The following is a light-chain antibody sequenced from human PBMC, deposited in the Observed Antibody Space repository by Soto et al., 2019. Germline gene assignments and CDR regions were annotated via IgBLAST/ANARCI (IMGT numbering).Light chain of an antibody. Sequence: DIQLTQSPSFLSASVGDRVTITCRASQGLSSDLAWYQQKPGKAPKLLIYAAATWQSGVPSRFRGSGSGTQFTLTMSSLQPEDFATYYCLQLSSYPITFRQGTRLEIK. V-gene: IGKV1-9*01. CDR1: QGLSSD. J-gene: IGKJ5*01. CDR2: AAA. CDR3: LQLSSYPIT.